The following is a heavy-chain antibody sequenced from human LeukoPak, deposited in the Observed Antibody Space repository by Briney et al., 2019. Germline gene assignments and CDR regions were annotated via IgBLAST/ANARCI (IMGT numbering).Heavy chain of an antibody. CDR3: AREAMGTPQYDY. Sequence: SETLSLTCTVSGGSISSGGYYWGWIRQHPGKGLEWIGYIYYSGSTYYNPSLKSRVTISVDTSKNQFSLKLSSVTAADTAVYYCAREAMGTPQYDYWGQGTLVTVSS. CDR1: GGSISSGGYY. V-gene: IGHV4-31*03. J-gene: IGHJ4*02. CDR2: IYYSGST. D-gene: IGHD7-27*01.